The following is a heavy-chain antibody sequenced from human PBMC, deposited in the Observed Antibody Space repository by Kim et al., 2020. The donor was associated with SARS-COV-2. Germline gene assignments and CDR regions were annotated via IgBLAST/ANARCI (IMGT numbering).Heavy chain of an antibody. CDR1: GYTLTELS. V-gene: IGHV1-24*01. D-gene: IGHD6-19*01. Sequence: ASVKVSCKVSGYTLTELSMHWVRQAPGKGLEWMGGFDPEDAETIYAQKFQGRVTMTEDTSTDTAYMDLSSLRSEDTAVYYCATGSSLAGTPEDWRYYYGMDVWGQGTTVTVSS. CDR2: FDPEDAET. J-gene: IGHJ6*02. CDR3: ATGSSLAGTPEDWRYYYGMDV.